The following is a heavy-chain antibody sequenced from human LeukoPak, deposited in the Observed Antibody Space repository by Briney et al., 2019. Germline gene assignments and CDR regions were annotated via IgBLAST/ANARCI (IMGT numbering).Heavy chain of an antibody. CDR3: AGDLRGYSGYADY. Sequence: GGSLRLSCAASGFTFSSYSMNWVRQAPGKGLEWVSSISSSNSYIYYADSVKGRFTISRDNAKNSLYLQMNSLRAEDTAVYYCAGDLRGYSGYADYWGQGTLVTVSS. D-gene: IGHD5-12*01. CDR2: ISSSNSYI. V-gene: IGHV3-21*01. CDR1: GFTFSSYS. J-gene: IGHJ4*02.